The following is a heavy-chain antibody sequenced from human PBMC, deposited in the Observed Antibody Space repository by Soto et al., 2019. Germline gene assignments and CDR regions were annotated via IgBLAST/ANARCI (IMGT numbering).Heavy chain of an antibody. CDR3: AGSTVTTSIF. CDR2: MNPKSGNT. CDR1: GYIFTSYE. J-gene: IGHJ4*02. V-gene: IGHV1-8*01. Sequence: QVQLVQSGAEVKKPGASVKVSCKASGYIFTSYEINWVRQATGQGLEWMGWMNPKSGNTGYAQKLQGRVTMTRNTAISTAYMELSSVRSEDTAVYYCAGSTVTTSIFWGQGTLVTVSS. D-gene: IGHD4-17*01.